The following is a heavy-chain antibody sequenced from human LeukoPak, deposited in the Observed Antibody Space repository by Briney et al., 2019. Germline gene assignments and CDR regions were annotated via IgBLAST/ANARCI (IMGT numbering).Heavy chain of an antibody. CDR1: VFTFSSYA. CDR3: AKDPYAILTGYRYYFDY. J-gene: IGHJ4*02. D-gene: IGHD3-9*01. CDR2: ISGSGGST. Sequence: GGSLRLSCAASVFTFSSYAMSWVRQAPGKGLEWVSAISGSGGSTYYADSVKGRFTISRDNSKRALYLQMNSLTAEDTAVYYCAKDPYAILTGYRYYFDYWGQGTLVTVSS. V-gene: IGHV3-23*01.